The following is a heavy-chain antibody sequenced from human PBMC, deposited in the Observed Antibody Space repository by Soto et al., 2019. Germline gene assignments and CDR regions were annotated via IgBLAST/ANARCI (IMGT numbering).Heavy chain of an antibody. D-gene: IGHD2-15*01. CDR2: IYYSGST. J-gene: IGHJ4*02. CDR1: GGSISSGDYY. CDR3: ASYSRGSGGSCYSGY. Sequence: QVQLQESGPGLVKPSQTLSLTCTVSGGSISSGDYYWSWIRQPPGKGLEWIGYIYYSGSTYYNPSLTSRVTISVDTSKIQFSLKLSSVTAADTAVYYCASYSRGSGGSCYSGYWGQGTMVTVSS. V-gene: IGHV4-30-4*01.